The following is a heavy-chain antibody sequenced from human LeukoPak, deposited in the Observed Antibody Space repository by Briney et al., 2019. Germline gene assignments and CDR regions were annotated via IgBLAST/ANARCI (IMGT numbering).Heavy chain of an antibody. D-gene: IGHD4-17*01. Sequence: RASVKVSCKAYGYKFRDQYIHWVRQAPGQGLEYLGWINPNSGDTNYAQKFQGRVTLTRDTSIDTAYLHLDSLTSDYTAVYFCARGYFGDYVLDTWGQGSRVTVTS. V-gene: IGHV1-2*02. CDR2: INPNSGDT. J-gene: IGHJ5*02. CDR3: ARGYFGDYVLDT. CDR1: GYKFRDQY.